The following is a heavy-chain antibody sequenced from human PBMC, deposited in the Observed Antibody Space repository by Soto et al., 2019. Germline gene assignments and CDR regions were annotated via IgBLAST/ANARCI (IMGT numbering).Heavy chain of an antibody. CDR2: IYYSGST. J-gene: IGHJ4*02. Sequence: QVQLQESGPGLVKPSQTLSLTCTVSGGSISSGDYYWSWIRKPPVKGLEWIGYIYYSGSTYYNPSLKSRVTISVDTSKNQFSLKLSSVTAADTAVYYCAIYVGNSVYFDYWGQGTLVTVSS. V-gene: IGHV4-30-4*01. CDR3: AIYVGNSVYFDY. CDR1: GGSISSGDYY. D-gene: IGHD3-16*01.